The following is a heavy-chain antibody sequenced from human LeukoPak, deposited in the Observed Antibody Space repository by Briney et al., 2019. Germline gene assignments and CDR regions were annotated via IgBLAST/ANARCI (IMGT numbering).Heavy chain of an antibody. CDR2: IYRSGNA. CDR1: GFTVSSNY. CDR3: ARGGDSTSWNWFGP. V-gene: IGHV3-53*01. J-gene: IGHJ5*02. Sequence: GGSLRLSCAASGFTVSSNYMSWVRQAPGKGLEWVSIIYRSGNAYYADSVRGRFTISRDNSENTLYLHMNDLGVEDTAVYYCARGGDSTSWNWFGPWGQGTLVTVS. D-gene: IGHD6-6*01.